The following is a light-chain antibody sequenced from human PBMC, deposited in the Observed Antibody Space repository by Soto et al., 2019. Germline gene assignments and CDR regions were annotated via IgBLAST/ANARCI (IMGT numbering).Light chain of an antibody. Sequence: DIQMTHSPSTLSASVGDTVTVTFRSSQSVSDWLAWYQQKPGKAPKLLVYDASTLQSGVAPRFSGSGSGTEFTLIISGLQPDDSATYYCQQYTNTNNPWMFGQGTKVDIK. CDR2: DAS. CDR3: QQYTNTNNPWM. V-gene: IGKV1-5*01. J-gene: IGKJ1*01. CDR1: QSVSDW.